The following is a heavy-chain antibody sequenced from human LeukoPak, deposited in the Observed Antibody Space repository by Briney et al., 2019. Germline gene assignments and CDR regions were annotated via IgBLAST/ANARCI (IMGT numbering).Heavy chain of an antibody. Sequence: GGSLRLSCAASGFTFSSYAMSWLRQAPGKGLEWVSAISGSGGSTYYADSVKGRFTISRDNSKNTLYLQMNSLRAEDTAVYYCAKLGIVVVVAATTWFDPWGQGTLVTVSS. J-gene: IGHJ5*02. V-gene: IGHV3-23*01. CDR3: AKLGIVVVVAATTWFDP. CDR2: ISGSGGST. D-gene: IGHD2-15*01. CDR1: GFTFSSYA.